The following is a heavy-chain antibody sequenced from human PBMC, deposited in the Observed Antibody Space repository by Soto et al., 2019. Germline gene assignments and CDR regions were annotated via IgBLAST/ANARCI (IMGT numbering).Heavy chain of an antibody. J-gene: IGHJ4*01. CDR1: GFSVTSNH. CDR2: IYSPGNT. D-gene: IGHD3-9*01. CDR3: ATSQLGYFDIVTGYWGPYYFDS. V-gene: IGHV3-53*01. Sequence: GGSLRLSCAASGFSVTSNHMNWVRQAPGKGLERVSVIYSPGNTSYADSVKGRFTVSRDKSKNTLHLQMSSLRAEDTAVYFCATSQLGYFDIVTGYWGPYYFDSWGQGTLVTVSS.